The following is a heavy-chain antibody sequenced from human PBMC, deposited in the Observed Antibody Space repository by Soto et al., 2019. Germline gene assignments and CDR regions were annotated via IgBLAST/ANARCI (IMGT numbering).Heavy chain of an antibody. V-gene: IGHV4-34*01. D-gene: IGHD3-3*01. J-gene: IGHJ6*02. Sequence: RQPPGKKLEWIGEINHSGSTNYNPSLKSRVTISVDTSKNQFSLKLSSVTAADTAVYYCAREGLLFMQWLPYSSYYSLAVRVQWT. CDR2: INHSGST. CDR3: AREGLLFMQWLPYSSYYSLAV.